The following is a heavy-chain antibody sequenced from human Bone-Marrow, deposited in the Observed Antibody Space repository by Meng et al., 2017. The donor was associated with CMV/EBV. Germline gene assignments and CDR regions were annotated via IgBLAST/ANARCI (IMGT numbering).Heavy chain of an antibody. CDR3: ARDSFGVAHYGMDV. D-gene: IGHD3-3*01. V-gene: IGHV3-7*01. Sequence: GESLKISCTASGFTFGDYAMSWVRQAPGKGLEWVANIKQDGSEKYYVDSVKGRFTISRDNAKNSLYLQMNSLRAEDTAVYYCARDSFGVAHYGMDVWGQGTTVTVSS. CDR2: IKQDGSEK. CDR1: GFTFGDYA. J-gene: IGHJ6*02.